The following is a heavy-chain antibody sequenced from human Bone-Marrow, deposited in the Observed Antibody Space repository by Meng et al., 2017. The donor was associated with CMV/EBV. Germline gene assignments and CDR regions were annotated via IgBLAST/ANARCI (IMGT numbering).Heavy chain of an antibody. V-gene: IGHV3-48*04. Sequence: GGSLRLSCAASGFTFSSYAMHWVRQAPGKGLEWVSYISSSGSTIYYADSVKGRFTISRDNAKNSLYLQMNSLRAEDTAVYYCAKGYSSSLDWYFDLWGRGTLVTVSS. CDR3: AKGYSSSLDWYFDL. D-gene: IGHD6-6*01. J-gene: IGHJ2*01. CDR1: GFTFSSYA. CDR2: ISSSGSTI.